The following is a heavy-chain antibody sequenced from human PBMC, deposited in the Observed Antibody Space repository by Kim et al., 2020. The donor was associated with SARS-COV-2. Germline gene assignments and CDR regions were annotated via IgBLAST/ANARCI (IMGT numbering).Heavy chain of an antibody. J-gene: IGHJ3*02. CDR1: GFSFSDYY. CDR3: ARVGLRYVDWLFYAFDI. CDR2: ISSSSSHT. Sequence: GGSLRLSCVASGFSFSDYYMSWIRQAPGKGLEWVSYISSSSSHTNYGDSVKGRFTISRDNAKNSLYLQMNSLGAEATAVYYCARVGLRYVDWLFYAFDIWGQGTMLIVSS. D-gene: IGHD3-9*01. V-gene: IGHV3-11*03.